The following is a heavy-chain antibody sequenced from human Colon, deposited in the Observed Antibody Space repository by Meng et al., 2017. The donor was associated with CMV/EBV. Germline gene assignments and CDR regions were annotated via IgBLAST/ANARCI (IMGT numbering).Heavy chain of an antibody. Sequence: GGSLRLSCAASGFTVNSKYMSWVRQAPGKGLEWGSVIYTNDNTFYADSVKGRFTISRDNSQNTLFLQMNSLRPEDTAVYYCARSRVVGATGPDYWGQGTLVTVSS. CDR1: GFTVNSKY. CDR2: IYTNDNT. CDR3: ARSRVVGATGPDY. V-gene: IGHV3-66*02. J-gene: IGHJ4*02. D-gene: IGHD1-26*01.